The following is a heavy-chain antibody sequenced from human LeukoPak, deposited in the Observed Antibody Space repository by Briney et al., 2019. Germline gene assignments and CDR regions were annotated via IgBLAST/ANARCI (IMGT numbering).Heavy chain of an antibody. CDR1: GFTFSSYG. CDR3: ARDRAGYYYDRRERAFDI. D-gene: IGHD3-22*01. Sequence: GGSLRLSCAASGFTFSSYGMHWVRQAPGKGLEWVAVISYDGSNKYYADSVKGRFTISRDNAKNSLYLQMNSLRAEDTAVYYCARDRAGYYYDRRERAFDIWGQGTMVTVSS. V-gene: IGHV3-30*03. J-gene: IGHJ3*02. CDR2: ISYDGSNK.